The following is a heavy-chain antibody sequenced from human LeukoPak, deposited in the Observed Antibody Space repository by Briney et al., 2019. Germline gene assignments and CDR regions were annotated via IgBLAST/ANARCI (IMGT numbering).Heavy chain of an antibody. CDR1: GGSISSGSYY. D-gene: IGHD4-23*01. J-gene: IGHJ6*03. CDR3: ARDDRLTTVALYYYYYMDV. Sequence: SQTLSLTCTVSGGSISSGSYYWSWIRQPAGKGLEWIGRIYTSGGTNYNPSLKSRVTISVDTSKNQFSLKLSSVTAADTAVYYCARDDRLTTVALYYYYYMDVWGKGTTVTVSS. CDR2: IYTSGGT. V-gene: IGHV4-61*02.